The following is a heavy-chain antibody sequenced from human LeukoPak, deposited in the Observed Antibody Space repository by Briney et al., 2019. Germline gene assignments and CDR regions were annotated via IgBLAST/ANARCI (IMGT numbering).Heavy chain of an antibody. D-gene: IGHD3-22*01. CDR1: GFTFSSYE. Sequence: GGSLKLSCAASGFTFSSYEMNWVRQAPGKGLEWVSYISSSGSTIYYADSVKGRFTISRDNAKNSLYLQMNSLRAEDTAVYYCARDEAPPDYYDSSGYYPFDYWGQGTLVTVSS. V-gene: IGHV3-48*03. CDR2: ISSSGSTI. CDR3: ARDEAPPDYYDSSGYYPFDY. J-gene: IGHJ4*02.